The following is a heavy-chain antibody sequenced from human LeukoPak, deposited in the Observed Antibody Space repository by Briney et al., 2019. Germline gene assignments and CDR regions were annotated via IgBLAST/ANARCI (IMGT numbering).Heavy chain of an antibody. CDR1: GGSISSSSYY. D-gene: IGHD6-19*01. Sequence: SETLSLTCTVSGGSISSSSYYWGWIRQPPGKGLEWIGSIYYSGSTYYNPSLKSRVTISVDTSKNQSSLKLSSVTAADTAVYYCARVRIAVAGFFDYWGQGTLVTVSS. CDR2: IYYSGST. V-gene: IGHV4-39*07. J-gene: IGHJ4*02. CDR3: ARVRIAVAGFFDY.